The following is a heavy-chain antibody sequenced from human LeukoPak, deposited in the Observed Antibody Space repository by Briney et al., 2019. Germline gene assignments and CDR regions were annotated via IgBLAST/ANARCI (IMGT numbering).Heavy chain of an antibody. J-gene: IGHJ4*02. CDR2: INPNSGVT. V-gene: IGHV1-2*06. Sequence: GASVKVSCKASGYTFTGYYMHRVRQAPGQGLEWMGRINPNSGVTNFAQKFQGRVTMTRDTSISTAYMELSRLRSDDTAVYYCATPPECSSTSCLSYWGQGTLVTVSS. CDR1: GYTFTGYY. D-gene: IGHD2-2*01. CDR3: ATPPECSSTSCLSY.